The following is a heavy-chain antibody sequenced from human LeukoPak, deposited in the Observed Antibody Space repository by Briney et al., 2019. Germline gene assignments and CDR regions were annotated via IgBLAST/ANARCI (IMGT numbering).Heavy chain of an antibody. J-gene: IGHJ3*02. Sequence: GGSLRLSCAASGFTFSSYAMSWVRQAPGRGLEWVSGISWNSGTIGYADSVKGRFTISRDNAKNSLYLQMNSLRAEDTALYYCAKDSLATISLVVFDIWGQGTMVTVSS. V-gene: IGHV3-9*01. CDR1: GFTFSSYA. CDR3: AKDSLATISLVVFDI. CDR2: ISWNSGTI. D-gene: IGHD5-24*01.